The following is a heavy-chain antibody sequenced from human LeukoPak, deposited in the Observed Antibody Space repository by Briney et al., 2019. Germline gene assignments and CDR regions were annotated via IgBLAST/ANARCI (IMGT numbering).Heavy chain of an antibody. CDR2: IYYSGST. J-gene: IGHJ4*02. CDR1: GGSFSGYY. V-gene: IGHV4-59*01. Sequence: SETLSLTCAVYGGSFSGYYWSWIRQPPGKGLEWSGYIYYSGSTNYNPSLKSRVTISVDTSKNQFSLKLSSVTAADTAVYYCARVHSAMDLHFDYWGQGTLVPVSS. CDR3: ARVHSAMDLHFDY. D-gene: IGHD5-18*01.